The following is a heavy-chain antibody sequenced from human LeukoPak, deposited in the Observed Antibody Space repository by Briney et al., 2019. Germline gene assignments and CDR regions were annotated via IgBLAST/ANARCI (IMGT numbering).Heavy chain of an antibody. J-gene: IGHJ4*02. CDR3: ARVYGSYSYYFDY. CDR2: INHSGST. CDR1: GGSFSAYY. D-gene: IGHD1-26*01. V-gene: IGHV4-34*01. Sequence: SETLSLTCAVYGGSFSAYYWSWIRQPPGKGREWIGEINHSGSTNYNPSLKSRVTISVDKSKNQFSLKLSSVTAADTAVYYCARVYGSYSYYFDYWGQGTLVTVSS.